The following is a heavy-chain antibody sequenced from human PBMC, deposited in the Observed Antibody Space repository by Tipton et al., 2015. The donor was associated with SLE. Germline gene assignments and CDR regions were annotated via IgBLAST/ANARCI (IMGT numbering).Heavy chain of an antibody. CDR3: ARVHSSGSSWYYFDY. V-gene: IGHV4-34*01. Sequence: TLSLTCAVYGGSFSGYYWSWIRQPPGKGPEWIGEINHSGSTNYNPSLKSRVTISVDTSKNQFSLKLSSVTAADTAVYYCARVHSSGSSWYYFDYWGQGTLVTVSS. D-gene: IGHD6-13*01. J-gene: IGHJ4*02. CDR1: GGSFSGYY. CDR2: INHSGST.